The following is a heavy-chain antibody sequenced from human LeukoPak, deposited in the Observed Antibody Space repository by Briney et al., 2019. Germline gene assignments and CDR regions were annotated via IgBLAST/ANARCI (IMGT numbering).Heavy chain of an antibody. CDR2: IYYSGST. V-gene: IGHV4-59*08. J-gene: IGHJ4*02. CDR1: GGSISSYY. CDR3: ARVGDYGDYPMD. Sequence: SETLSLTCTVSGGSISSYYWSWIRQPPGKGLEWIGYIYYSGSTNYNPSLKSRVTISVDTSKNQFSLRLSSVTAADTAVYYCARVGDYGDYPMDWGQGTLVTVSS. D-gene: IGHD4-17*01.